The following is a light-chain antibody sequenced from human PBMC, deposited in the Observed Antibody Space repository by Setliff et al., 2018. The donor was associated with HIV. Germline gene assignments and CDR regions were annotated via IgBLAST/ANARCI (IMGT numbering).Light chain of an antibody. CDR1: SSDVGGYNY. CDR2: DVS. Sequence: QSALTQPASVSGSPGQSITISCTGTSSDVGGYNYVSWYQQHPGKAPKLMIYDVSKWPSGVSNRFSGSKSDNTASLTISGLQTEDEADYYCLSHTSRSTYVFGTGTKVTVL. V-gene: IGLV2-14*01. J-gene: IGLJ1*01. CDR3: LSHTSRSTYV.